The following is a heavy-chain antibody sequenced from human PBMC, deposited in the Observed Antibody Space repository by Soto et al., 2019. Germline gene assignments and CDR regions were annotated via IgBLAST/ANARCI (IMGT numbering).Heavy chain of an antibody. CDR3: ASIYSAVVAALTPNAFDI. V-gene: IGHV3-7*01. Sequence: GGSLRLSCAASGFTFSSYWMSWVRQAPGKGLEWVANIKQDGSEKYYVDSLKGRFTISRDNAKNSLYLQMNSLRAEDTAVYYCASIYSAVVAALTPNAFDIWGQGTMGTVSS. CDR2: IKQDGSEK. D-gene: IGHD2-15*01. J-gene: IGHJ3*02. CDR1: GFTFSSYW.